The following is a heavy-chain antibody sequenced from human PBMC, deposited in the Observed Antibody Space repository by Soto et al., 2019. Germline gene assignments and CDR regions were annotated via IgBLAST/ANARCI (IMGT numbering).Heavy chain of an antibody. CDR3: ARRRDGDPSGFHWIDS. J-gene: IGHJ5*01. V-gene: IGHV3-33*01. Sequence: GGSLRLSCAASGFTFSRYGMHWVRQAPGKGLEWVAVIWFDGNNKYYADSVKGRFTISRDNSQNTLYLQMNSLRAKDTAVYYCARRRDGDPSGFHWIDSWGQGTLVTVSS. D-gene: IGHD3-22*01. CDR2: IWFDGNNK. CDR1: GFTFSRYG.